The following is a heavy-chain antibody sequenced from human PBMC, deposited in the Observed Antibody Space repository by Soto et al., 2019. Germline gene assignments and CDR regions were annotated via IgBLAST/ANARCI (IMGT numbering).Heavy chain of an antibody. Sequence: GKGLEWMGRIDPSDSYTNYSPSFQGHVTISADKSISTAYLQWSSLKASDTAMYYCARLPFGITTVRGVLTSGMVVGVQR. CDR2: IDPSDSYT. V-gene: IGHV5-10-1*01. CDR3: ARLPFGITTVRGVLTSGMVV. J-gene: IGHJ6*02. D-gene: IGHD3-10*01.